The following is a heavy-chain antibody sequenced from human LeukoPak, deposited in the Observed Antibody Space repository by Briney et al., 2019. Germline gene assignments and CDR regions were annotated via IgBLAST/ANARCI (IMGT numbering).Heavy chain of an antibody. CDR3: ARGGYDILTGFFVRGPYYFDY. J-gene: IGHJ4*02. Sequence: PSETLSLTCAVYGGSFSGYYWSWLRQPPGKGLEWIGEINHSGSTNYNPSLKSRVTISVDTSQNQFSLKLSSVTAADTAVYYCARGGYDILTGFFVRGPYYFDYWGQGTLVTVSS. V-gene: IGHV4-34*01. CDR2: INHSGST. CDR1: GGSFSGYY. D-gene: IGHD3-9*01.